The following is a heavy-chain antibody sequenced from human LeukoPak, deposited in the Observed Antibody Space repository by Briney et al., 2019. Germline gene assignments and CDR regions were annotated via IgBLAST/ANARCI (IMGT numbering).Heavy chain of an antibody. V-gene: IGHV1-69*05. J-gene: IGHJ3*02. CDR2: IIPIFGTA. CDR1: GGTFSSYA. CDR3: ARAYGGNSVDAFDI. D-gene: IGHD4-23*01. Sequence: SSVKVSCKASGGTFSSYAISWVRQAPGQGLEWMGGIIPIFGTANYAQKFQGRVTITTDESTSTAYMELSSLRSEDTAVYYCARAYGGNSVDAFDIWRQGTMVTVSS.